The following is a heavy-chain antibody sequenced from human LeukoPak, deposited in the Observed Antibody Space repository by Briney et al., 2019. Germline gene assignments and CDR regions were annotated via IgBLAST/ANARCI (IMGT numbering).Heavy chain of an antibody. CDR3: ARGDNSIAAGTESYYFDY. V-gene: IGHV1-8*01. CDR2: MNPNSGNT. CDR1: GYTFTSYD. Sequence: GASVKVSCKASGYTFTSYDINWVRQATGQGLEWMGWMNPNSGNTGYAQKFQGRVTMTRNTSISTAYMELSSLRSEDTAVYYCARGDNSIAAGTESYYFDYWGQGTLVTVSS. D-gene: IGHD6-19*01. J-gene: IGHJ4*02.